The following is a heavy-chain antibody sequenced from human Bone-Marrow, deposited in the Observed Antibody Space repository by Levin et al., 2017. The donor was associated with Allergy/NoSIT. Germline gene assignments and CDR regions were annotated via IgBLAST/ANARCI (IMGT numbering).Heavy chain of an antibody. D-gene: IGHD6-19*01. Sequence: GESLKISCAASGFTFSSYGMHWVRQAPGKGLEWVAVISYDGSNKYYADSVKGRFTISRDNSKNTLYLQMNSLRAEDTAVYYCASPVLKYSSVDAFDSWGQGTMVTVSS. CDR1: GFTFSSYG. V-gene: IGHV3-30*03. CDR3: ASPVLKYSSVDAFDS. CDR2: ISYDGSNK. J-gene: IGHJ3*02.